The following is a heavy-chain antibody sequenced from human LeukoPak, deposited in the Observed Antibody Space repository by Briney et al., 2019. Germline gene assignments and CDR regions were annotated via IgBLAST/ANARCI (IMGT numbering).Heavy chain of an antibody. CDR2: IYSGGST. J-gene: IGHJ4*02. CDR3: ARAPPFSGSYSPSGDY. Sequence: GGSLRLSCAASGFTVSSNYMSWVRQAPGKGLEWVSVIYSGGSTYYADSVKGRFTISRDNSKNTLYLQMNSLRAEDTAVYYCARAPPFSGSYSPSGDYWGQGTRVAVSS. V-gene: IGHV3-53*01. D-gene: IGHD1-26*01. CDR1: GFTVSSNY.